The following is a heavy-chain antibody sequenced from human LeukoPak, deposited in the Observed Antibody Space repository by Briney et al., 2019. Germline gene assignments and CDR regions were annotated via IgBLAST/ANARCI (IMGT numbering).Heavy chain of an antibody. CDR1: GGSISSYY. CDR2: IYYSGST. V-gene: IGHV4-59*08. CDR3: ARHGIDIVVVVAATDHWYFDL. J-gene: IGHJ2*01. Sequence: SETLSLTCTVSGGSISSYYWSWIRQPPGKGLEWIGYIYYSGSTNYNPSLKSRVTISVDTSKNQFSLKLSSVTAADTAVYYCARHGIDIVVVVAATDHWYFDLWGRGTLVTVSS. D-gene: IGHD2-15*01.